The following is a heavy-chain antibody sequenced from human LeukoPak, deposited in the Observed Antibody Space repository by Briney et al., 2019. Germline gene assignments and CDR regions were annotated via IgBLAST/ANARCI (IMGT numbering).Heavy chain of an antibody. J-gene: IGHJ5*02. Sequence: PSETLSLTCTVSGGSISSGSYYWSWIRQPAGKGLEWIGRIYTSGSTNYNPSLKSRVTIPVDTSKNQFSLKLSSVTAADTAVYYCARSSHDFWSGYSWFDPWGQGTLVTVSS. CDR1: GGSISSGSYY. CDR3: ARSSHDFWSGYSWFDP. V-gene: IGHV4-61*02. CDR2: IYTSGST. D-gene: IGHD3-3*01.